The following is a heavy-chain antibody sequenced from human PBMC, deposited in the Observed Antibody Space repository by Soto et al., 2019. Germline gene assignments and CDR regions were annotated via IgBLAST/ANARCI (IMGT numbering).Heavy chain of an antibody. D-gene: IGHD1-20*01. CDR2: ISAYNGNT. Sequence: ASVKVFCKASGYTFTSYGISCLRQAPGQGLEWMGWISAYNGNTNYAQKLQGRVTMTTDTSTSTAYMELRSLRSDDTAVYYCALTKYHWNDVLPRRFNYWGQGTLVTVS. CDR1: GYTFTSYG. J-gene: IGHJ4*02. CDR3: ALTKYHWNDVLPRRFNY. V-gene: IGHV1-18*01.